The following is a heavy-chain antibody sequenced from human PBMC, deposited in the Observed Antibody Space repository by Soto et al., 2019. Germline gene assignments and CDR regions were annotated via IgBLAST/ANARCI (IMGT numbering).Heavy chain of an antibody. CDR3: GRRYGFFFDY. J-gene: IGHJ4*02. D-gene: IGHD5-18*01. V-gene: IGHV4-59*08. CDR1: GGSISSYY. CDR2: IYYSGST. Sequence: PSETLSLTCTVSGGSISSYYWSWIRQPPGKGLEWIGYIYYSGSTNYNPSLKSRVTISVDTSKNQFSLKLSSVTAADTAVYYCGRRYGFFFDYGGRGSLVTVSS.